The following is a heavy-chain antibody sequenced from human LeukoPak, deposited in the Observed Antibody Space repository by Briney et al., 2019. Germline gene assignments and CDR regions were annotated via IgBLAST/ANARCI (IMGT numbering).Heavy chain of an antibody. CDR3: AKQGIWFGELSLDY. V-gene: IGHV3-23*01. CDR2: ISGSGGST. CDR1: GFTFSSYA. J-gene: IGHJ4*02. D-gene: IGHD3-10*01. Sequence: GGSLRLSCAASGFTFSSYAMSWVRQAPGKGLEWVSAISGSGGSTYYADSAKGRFTISRDNSKNTLYLQMNSLRAEDTAVYYCAKQGIWFGELSLDYWGQGTLVTVSS.